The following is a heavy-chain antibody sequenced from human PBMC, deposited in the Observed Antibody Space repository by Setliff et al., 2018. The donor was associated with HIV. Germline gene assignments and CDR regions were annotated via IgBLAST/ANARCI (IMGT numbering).Heavy chain of an antibody. V-gene: IGHV4-34*10. CDR1: AWSLSGYF. D-gene: IGHD3-16*01. CDR2: VNYAGVA. J-gene: IGHJ4*02. Sequence: PSETLSLTCGVDAWSLSGYFWVWVRQSPGRGLEWIGEVNYAGVANYSPSLKSRVTMSIDTSKNQFSLKLSSVTAADTAVYYCALLEVPFIGGRIPSFWGQGTLVTVSS. CDR3: ALLEVPFIGGRIPSF.